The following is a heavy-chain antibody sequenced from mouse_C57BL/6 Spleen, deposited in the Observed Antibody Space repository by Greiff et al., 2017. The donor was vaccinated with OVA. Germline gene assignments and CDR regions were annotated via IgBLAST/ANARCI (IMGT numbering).Heavy chain of an antibody. J-gene: IGHJ2*01. V-gene: IGHV10-1*01. CDR2: IRSKSNNYAT. D-gene: IGHD2-3*01. Sequence: EVKLVESGGGLVQPTGSLKLSCAASGFSFHTYAMNWVRQAPGKGLEWVARIRSKSNNYATYYADSVKDRFTISRDDSESMLYLQMNDLKTEDTAMYYCVRHGGGDGYPYYFDYWGQGTTLTVSS. CDR3: VRHGGGDGYPYYFDY. CDR1: GFSFHTYA.